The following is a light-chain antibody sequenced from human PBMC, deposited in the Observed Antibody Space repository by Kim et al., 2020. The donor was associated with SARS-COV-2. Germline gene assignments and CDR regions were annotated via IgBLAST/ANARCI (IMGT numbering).Light chain of an antibody. V-gene: IGKV1-39*01. CDR1: KNVSSY. Sequence: ASVGDRGTTTCRGSKNVSSYLNWYQQKTGKAPTLLMYAASSLQHGVPPRFSGSGSGTNFSPTISSMQPEDFATSYYQQSYSTPPTFGQGTKVDIK. CDR2: AAS. J-gene: IGKJ1*01. CDR3: QQSYSTPPT.